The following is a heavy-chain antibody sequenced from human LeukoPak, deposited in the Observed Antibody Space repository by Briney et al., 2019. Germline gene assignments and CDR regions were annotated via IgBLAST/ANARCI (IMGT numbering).Heavy chain of an antibody. CDR2: FDPEDGET. CDR1: GYTLTELS. Sequence: ASVKVSCKVSGYTLTELSMRWVRQAPGKGLEWMGGFDPEDGETIYAQKFQGRVTMTEDTSTDTAYMELSSLRSEDTAVYYCATSRYCSGGSCFPLDAFDIWGQGTMVTVSS. J-gene: IGHJ3*02. D-gene: IGHD2-15*01. CDR3: ATSRYCSGGSCFPLDAFDI. V-gene: IGHV1-24*01.